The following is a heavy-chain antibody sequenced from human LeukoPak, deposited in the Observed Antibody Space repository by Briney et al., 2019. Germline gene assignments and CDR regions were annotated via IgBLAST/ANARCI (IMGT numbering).Heavy chain of an antibody. CDR3: AKGRGRGVINNFDY. D-gene: IGHD3-10*01. J-gene: IGHJ4*02. Sequence: GGSLRLSCAASGFTFSSYAMHWVRQAPGKGLEWVSGISWNSGSIGYADSVKGRFTISRDNTKNSLYLQMNSLRAEDMALYYCAKGRGRGVINNFDYWGQGTLVTVSS. CDR1: GFTFSSYA. V-gene: IGHV3-9*03. CDR2: ISWNSGSI.